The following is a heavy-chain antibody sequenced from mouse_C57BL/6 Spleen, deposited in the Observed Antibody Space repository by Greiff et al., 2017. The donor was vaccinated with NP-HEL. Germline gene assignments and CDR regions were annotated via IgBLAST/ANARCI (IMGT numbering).Heavy chain of an antibody. CDR3: ARDVYGAY. V-gene: IGHV5-4*01. CDR2: ISDGGSYT. CDR1: GFTFSSYA. J-gene: IGHJ3*01. D-gene: IGHD1-1*01. Sequence: DVKLVESGGGLVKPGGSLKLSCAASGFTFSSYAMSWVRQTPEKRLEWVATISDGGSYTYYPDNVKGRFTISRDNAKNNLYLQMSHLKSEDTAMYGCARDVYGAYWGQGTLVTVSA.